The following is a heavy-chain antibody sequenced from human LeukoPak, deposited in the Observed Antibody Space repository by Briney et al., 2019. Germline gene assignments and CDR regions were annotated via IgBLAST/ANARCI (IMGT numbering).Heavy chain of an antibody. D-gene: IGHD1-26*01. CDR1: RFTFSHYG. J-gene: IGHJ4*02. V-gene: IGHV3-33*01. CDR2: IFYDGSKQ. Sequence: GGYLRLSCTASRFTFSHYGMHWVRQAPGKGLEWLAVIFYDGSKQFYADSVKGRFTISRDNSKNTLYLEMNSLRAEDTAVYYCTRDIRSHYFDYWGQGTLVTVSS. CDR3: TRDIRSHYFDY.